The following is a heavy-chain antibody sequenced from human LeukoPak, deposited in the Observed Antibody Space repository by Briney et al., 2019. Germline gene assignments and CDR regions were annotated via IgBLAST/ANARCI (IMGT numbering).Heavy chain of an antibody. CDR3: ARESRLVVVAATGPYWYFDL. Sequence: SETLSLTCTVSGGSVSSGSYYWSWIRQPPGKGLEWIGYIYYSGSTNYNPSLKSRVTISVGTSKNQFSLKLSSVTAADTAVYYCARESRLVVVAATGPYWYFDLWGRGTLVTVSS. D-gene: IGHD2-15*01. V-gene: IGHV4-61*01. J-gene: IGHJ2*01. CDR2: IYYSGST. CDR1: GGSVSSGSYY.